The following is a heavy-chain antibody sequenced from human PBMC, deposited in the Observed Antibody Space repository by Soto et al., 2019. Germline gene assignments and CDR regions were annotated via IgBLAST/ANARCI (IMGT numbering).Heavy chain of an antibody. D-gene: IGHD6-19*01. J-gene: IGHJ4*02. CDR1: GGTFSSYA. V-gene: IGHV1-69*13. CDR3: ARWGSSGSGAYYFDY. Sequence: SVKVSCKASGGTFSSYAISWVRQAPGQGLEWMGGIIPIFGTANYAQKFQGRVTITADESTSTAYTELSSLRSEDTAVYYCARWGSSGSGAYYFDYWGQGTLVTSPQ. CDR2: IIPIFGTA.